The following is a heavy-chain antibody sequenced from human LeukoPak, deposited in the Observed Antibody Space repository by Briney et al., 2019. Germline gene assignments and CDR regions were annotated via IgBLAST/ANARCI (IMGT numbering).Heavy chain of an antibody. CDR1: GFTFSSYG. CDR2: IWYDGSNK. V-gene: IGHV3-33*01. D-gene: IGHD1-14*01. CDR3: TRNPDGRNWFDP. J-gene: IGHJ5*02. Sequence: GRSLRLSCAASGFTFSSYGMHWVRQAPGKGLEWVAVIWYDGSNKYYADSVKGRFTISRDNRKNTLYLQMNSLRVEDTAMYYCTRNPDGRNWFDPWGQGTLVTVSS.